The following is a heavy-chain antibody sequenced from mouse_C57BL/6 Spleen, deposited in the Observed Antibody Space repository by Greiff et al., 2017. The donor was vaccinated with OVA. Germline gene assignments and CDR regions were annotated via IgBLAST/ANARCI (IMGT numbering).Heavy chain of an antibody. D-gene: IGHD2-3*01. V-gene: IGHV1-82*01. Sequence: VQLQQSGPELVKPGASVKISCKASGYAFSSSWMNWVKQRPGKGLEWIGRIYPGDGDTNYNGKFKGKATLTADKSSSTAYMQLSSLTSEDSAVYFCARCLYDGYYEGWYFDYWGQGTTLTVSS. CDR3: ARCLYDGYYEGWYFDY. CDR1: GYAFSSSW. J-gene: IGHJ2*01. CDR2: IYPGDGDT.